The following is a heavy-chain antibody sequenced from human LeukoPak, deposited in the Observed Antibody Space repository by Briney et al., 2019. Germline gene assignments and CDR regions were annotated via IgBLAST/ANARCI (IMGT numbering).Heavy chain of an antibody. D-gene: IGHD6-13*01. J-gene: IGHJ5*02. V-gene: IGHV4-38-2*02. CDR3: ARDRTGDSSSWNWFDP. Sequence: SETLSLTCTVSGYSISSGYYWGWIRQPPGKGLEWIGSIYHSGSTYYNPSLKSRVTISVDTSKNQFSLKLSSVTAADTAVYYCARDRTGDSSSWNWFDPWGQGTLVTVSS. CDR1: GYSISSGYY. CDR2: IYHSGST.